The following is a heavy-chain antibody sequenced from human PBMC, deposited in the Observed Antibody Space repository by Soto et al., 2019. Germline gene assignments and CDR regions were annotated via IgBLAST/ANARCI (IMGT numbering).Heavy chain of an antibody. V-gene: IGHV4-34*01. J-gene: IGHJ6*03. D-gene: IGHD4-4*01. CDR3: ARVGSVTRYYYYYYMDV. CDR1: GGSFSGYY. Sequence: SETLSLTCAVYGGSFSGYYWSWIRQPPGKGLEWIGEINHSGSTNYNPSLKSRVTISVDTSKNQFSLKLSSVTAADTAVYYCARVGSVTRYYYYYYMDVWGKGTTVTVSS. CDR2: INHSGST.